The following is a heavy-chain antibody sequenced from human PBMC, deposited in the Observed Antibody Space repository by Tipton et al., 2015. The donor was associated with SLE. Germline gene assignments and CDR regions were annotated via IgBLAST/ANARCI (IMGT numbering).Heavy chain of an antibody. CDR1: GGSFSGYY. Sequence: TLSLTCAVYGGSFSGYYWSWIRQPPGKGLEWIGSIYYTGSTYYNPSLKSRVTISVDTSKNQFSLKLSSVTAADTAVYYCARARLGRGYGYGYGAFDIWGQGTMVTVSS. CDR3: ARARLGRGYGYGYGAFDI. D-gene: IGHD5-18*01. V-gene: IGHV4-34*01. J-gene: IGHJ3*02. CDR2: IYYTGST.